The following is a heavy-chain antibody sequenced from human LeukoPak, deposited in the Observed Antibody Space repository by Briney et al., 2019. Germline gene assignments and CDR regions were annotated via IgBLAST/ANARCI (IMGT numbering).Heavy chain of an antibody. D-gene: IGHD6-19*01. V-gene: IGHV4-34*01. J-gene: IGHJ4*02. CDR3: TRAVAGHPG. CDR1: GVPFSNYY. CDR2: INHSGYT. Sequence: SETLSLTCGVSGVPFSNYYWSWVRQSPTQGLEWIGEINHSGYTNYNPSLKSRVTMSIDTSKNQFSLKLTSATAADAGVYYCTRAVAGHPGWGQGTLVTVSS.